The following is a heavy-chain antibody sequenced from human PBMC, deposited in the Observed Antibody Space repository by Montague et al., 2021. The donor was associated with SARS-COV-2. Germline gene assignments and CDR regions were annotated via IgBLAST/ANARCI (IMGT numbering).Heavy chain of an antibody. CDR1: GGSISSGGYY. V-gene: IGHV4-31*03. CDR3: ARAATITMIVVVIDAFDI. Sequence: TLSLTCTVSGGSISSGGYYCSWIRQHPGKGLEWIGYIYYSGSTYYNPSLKSRVTISVDTSKNQFSLKLSSVTAADTAVYYCARAATITMIVVVIDAFDIWGQGTMVTVSS. CDR2: IYYSGST. D-gene: IGHD3-22*01. J-gene: IGHJ3*02.